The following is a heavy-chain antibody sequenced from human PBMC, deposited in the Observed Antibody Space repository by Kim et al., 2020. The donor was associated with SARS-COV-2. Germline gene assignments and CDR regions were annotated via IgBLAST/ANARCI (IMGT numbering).Heavy chain of an antibody. Sequence: GGSLRLSCAASGFTFDDYAMHWVRQAPGKGLEWVSGISWNSGSIGYADSVKGRFTISRDNAKNSLYLQMNSLRAEDTALYYCAKGKGVDYWGQGTLVTVS. CDR3: AKGKGVDY. CDR1: GFTFDDYA. J-gene: IGHJ4*02. V-gene: IGHV3-9*01. CDR2: ISWNSGSI.